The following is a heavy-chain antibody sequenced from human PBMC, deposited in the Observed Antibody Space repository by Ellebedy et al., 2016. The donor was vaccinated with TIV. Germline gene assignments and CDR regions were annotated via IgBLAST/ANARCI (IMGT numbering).Heavy chain of an antibody. CDR1: GFTVSYTY. D-gene: IGHD1-20*01. CDR3: ARRISGTYGDDAFDI. CDR2: IHTGGDT. V-gene: IGHV3-53*01. Sequence: GGSLRFSCAASGFTVSYTYMNWVRQAPGKGLEWVSVIHTGGDTYYADPVKGRFTISRDSSKNTVFLQMNSLRAEDTALYYCARRISGTYGDDAFDIWGQGTMVTVSS. J-gene: IGHJ3*02.